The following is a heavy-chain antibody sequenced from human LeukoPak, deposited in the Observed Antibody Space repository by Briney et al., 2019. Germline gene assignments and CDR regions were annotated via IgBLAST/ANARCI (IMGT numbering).Heavy chain of an antibody. V-gene: IGHV3-23*01. Sequence: GGSLRLSCAASGFTFSSYAMSWVRQAPGKGLEWVSAISGSGGSTYYADSVKGRFTISRDNSKNTLYLQMNSLRAEDTAVYYCARGPVLLIFGVVPYYYGMDVWGQGTTVTVSS. CDR3: ARGPVLLIFGVVPYYYGMDV. CDR1: GFTFSSYA. J-gene: IGHJ6*02. CDR2: ISGSGGST. D-gene: IGHD3-3*01.